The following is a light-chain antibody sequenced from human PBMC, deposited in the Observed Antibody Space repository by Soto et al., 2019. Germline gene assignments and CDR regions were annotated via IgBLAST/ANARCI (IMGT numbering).Light chain of an antibody. CDR3: QQYNNWPQT. J-gene: IGKJ1*01. Sequence: EIVMTQSPATLSVSPVERATLSCRASQSVSSNLAWYQQKPGQAPRLLIYGASTRATGIPARFSGSGSGTEFTLTISSLQSEDFAVYYCQQYNNWPQTFGQGTKVEI. CDR1: QSVSSN. CDR2: GAS. V-gene: IGKV3-15*01.